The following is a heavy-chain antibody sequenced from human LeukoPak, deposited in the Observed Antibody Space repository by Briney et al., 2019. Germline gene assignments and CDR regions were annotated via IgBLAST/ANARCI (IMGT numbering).Heavy chain of an antibody. D-gene: IGHD2-2*01. CDR1: GFTFDDYG. V-gene: IGHV3-20*04. CDR3: ARDVFGSEYPFDF. CDR2: LNWNGAST. J-gene: IGHJ4*02. Sequence: GGSLRLSCAASGFTFDDYGLSWVRQVPGKGLEWVSGLNWNGASTGYADSVKGRFTISRDNARNSLYLHMNSLRAEDTAVYYCARDVFGSEYPFDFWGQGTLVTVSS.